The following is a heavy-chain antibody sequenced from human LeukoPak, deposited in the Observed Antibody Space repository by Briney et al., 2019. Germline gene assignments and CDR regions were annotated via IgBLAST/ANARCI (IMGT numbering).Heavy chain of an antibody. CDR3: ARDNSVGDNAWWFDP. CDR2: INPTGGST. Sequence: ASVKVSCKASGYTFSGYYVHWVRQAPGQGLEWMGLINPTGGSTGYAQKFQGRVTMTRDMSTSTDYMELSSLRSEDTAIYYCARDNSVGDNAWWFDPWGQGTLVTVSS. J-gene: IGHJ5*02. D-gene: IGHD1-26*01. CDR1: GYTFSGYY. V-gene: IGHV1-46*01.